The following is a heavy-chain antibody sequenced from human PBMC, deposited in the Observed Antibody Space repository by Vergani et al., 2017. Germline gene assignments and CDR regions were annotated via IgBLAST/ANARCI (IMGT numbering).Heavy chain of an antibody. Sequence: QVQLVQSGAEVKKPGASVKVSCKASGYTFTSYGISWVRQAPGQGLEWMGRIIPIFGTANYAQKFQGRVTITADESTSTAYMELSSLRSEDTAVYYCARGEGGFSSGWYYLVDYWGQGTLVTVSS. V-gene: IGHV1-69*13. J-gene: IGHJ4*02. CDR3: ARGEGGFSSGWYYLVDY. CDR1: GYTFTSYG. CDR2: IIPIFGTA. D-gene: IGHD6-19*01.